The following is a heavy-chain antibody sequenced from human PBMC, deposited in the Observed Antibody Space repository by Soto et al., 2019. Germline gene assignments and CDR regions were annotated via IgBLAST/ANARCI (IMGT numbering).Heavy chain of an antibody. V-gene: IGHV3-23*01. D-gene: IGHD2-15*01. CDR3: AKSQDIVVVVAATGPFDY. Sequence: GGSLRLSCAASGFTFSSYAMSWVRQAPGKGLEWVSAISGSGGSTYYADSVKGRFTISRDNSKNTLYLQMNSLRAEDTAVYYCAKSQDIVVVVAATGPFDYWGQGTLVTVSS. CDR2: ISGSGGST. CDR1: GFTFSSYA. J-gene: IGHJ4*02.